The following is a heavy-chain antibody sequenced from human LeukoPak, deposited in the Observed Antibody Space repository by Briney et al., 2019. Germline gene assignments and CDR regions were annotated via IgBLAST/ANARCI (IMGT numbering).Heavy chain of an antibody. Sequence: GGSLRLSCAASGFTVSNNYMTWVRQAPGKGLEWVSFIYSGGRTYYGDSVKGRFTISRDNSKNTLYLQMNNLRAEDTAVYYCARGTDTSGWLDCWGQGTLVTVSS. CDR3: ARGTDTSGWLDC. V-gene: IGHV3-66*01. CDR1: GFTVSNNY. J-gene: IGHJ5*01. D-gene: IGHD6-19*01. CDR2: IYSGGRT.